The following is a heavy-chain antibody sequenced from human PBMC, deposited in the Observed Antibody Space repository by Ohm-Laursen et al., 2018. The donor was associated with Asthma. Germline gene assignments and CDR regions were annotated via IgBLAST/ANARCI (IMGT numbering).Heavy chain of an antibody. Sequence: SLRLSCSASGFTITNYWMHWVRQAPGKGLVWVSRINGDGGITSYAASVKGRFTISRDDAKNTVYLQMNSLRVDDTAVYYCAYEFGGSGDYWGQGTLVTVSS. V-gene: IGHV3-74*01. CDR1: GFTITNYW. CDR2: INGDGGIT. J-gene: IGHJ4*02. CDR3: AYEFGGSGDY. D-gene: IGHD3-10*01.